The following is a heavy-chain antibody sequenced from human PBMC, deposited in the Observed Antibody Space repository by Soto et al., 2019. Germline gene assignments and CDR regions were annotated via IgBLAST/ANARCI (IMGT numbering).Heavy chain of an antibody. Sequence: SETLSLTCAVYGGSFSGYYWTWIRQPPGTGLEWIGEINHSGSTNYNPSLKSRVTISVDTSKNQFSLKLTSVTAAGTAVYYCARDKITGLFDYWGQGTLVTASS. CDR3: ARDKITGLFDY. CDR2: INHSGST. J-gene: IGHJ4*02. D-gene: IGHD2-8*02. CDR1: GGSFSGYY. V-gene: IGHV4-34*01.